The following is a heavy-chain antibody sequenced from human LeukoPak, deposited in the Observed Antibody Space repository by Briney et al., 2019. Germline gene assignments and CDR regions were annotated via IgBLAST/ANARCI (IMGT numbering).Heavy chain of an antibody. J-gene: IGHJ1*01. CDR2: IHNDGST. CDR1: GFIVSNTY. D-gene: IGHD5-18*01. V-gene: IGHV3-53*01. Sequence: GGSLRLSCAASGFIVSNTYMTWVRQAPGKGLEWVSVIHNDGSTYYADSVKGRFTISRDNSKNTLYLQMNSLRAEDTAVYYCAKDLVGGVDTAMVQHWGQGTLVTVSS. CDR3: AKDLVGGVDTAMVQH.